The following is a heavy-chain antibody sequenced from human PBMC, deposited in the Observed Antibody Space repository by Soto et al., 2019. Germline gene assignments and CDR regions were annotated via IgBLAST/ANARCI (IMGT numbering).Heavy chain of an antibody. CDR2: ISGSGGST. CDR3: AKDHTIFGVVTDAEYFQH. CDR1: GFTFSSYA. J-gene: IGHJ1*01. Sequence: GGSLRLSCAASGFTFSSYAMSWVRQAPGKGLEWVSAISGSGGSTYYADSVKGRFTISRDNSKNTLYLQMNSLRAEDTAVYYCAKDHTIFGVVTDAEYFQHWGQGTLVTVSS. V-gene: IGHV3-23*01. D-gene: IGHD3-3*01.